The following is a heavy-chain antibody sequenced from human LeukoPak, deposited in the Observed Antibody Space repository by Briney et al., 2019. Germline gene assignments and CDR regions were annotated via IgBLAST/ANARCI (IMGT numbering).Heavy chain of an antibody. CDR2: ISSSSSYI. CDR1: GFTFSSYS. CDR3: ARGESSTRPFDY. Sequence: GGSLRLSCAASGFTFSSYSMNWVRPAPGKGLEWVSSISSSSSYIYYADSVKGRFTISRDNAKNSLYLQMNSLRAEDTAVYYCARGESSTRPFDYWGQGTLVTVSS. V-gene: IGHV3-21*01. J-gene: IGHJ4*02. D-gene: IGHD6-13*01.